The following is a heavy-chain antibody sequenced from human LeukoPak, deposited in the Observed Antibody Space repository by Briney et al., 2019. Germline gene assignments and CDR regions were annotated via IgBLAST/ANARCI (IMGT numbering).Heavy chain of an antibody. CDR2: MNPNSGNT. CDR1: GYTFTSYD. D-gene: IGHD4-17*01. V-gene: IGHV1-8*01. CDR3: ARARGAYGDPNFDY. Sequence: ASVKVSCKASGYTFTSYDINWVRQATGQGLEWMGWMNPNSGNTGYAQKFQGRVTMTRNTSISTAYMELSSLRSEDTAVYYCARARGAYGDPNFDYWGQGTLVTVSS. J-gene: IGHJ4*02.